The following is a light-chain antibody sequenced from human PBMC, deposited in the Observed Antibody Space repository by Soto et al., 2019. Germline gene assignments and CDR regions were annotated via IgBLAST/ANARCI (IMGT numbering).Light chain of an antibody. CDR3: QQRSNWPRT. V-gene: IGKV3-11*01. CDR2: DVS. CDR1: KNISSY. J-gene: IGKJ1*01. Sequence: IVLTESPGPLYLSPGARATLSCRASKNISSYLTWYQQKPGKAPRLLMYDVSNRATGIPARFRGSGSGADFTLTISSLEPEDLAVYYCQQRSNWPRTFGQGTKVDNK.